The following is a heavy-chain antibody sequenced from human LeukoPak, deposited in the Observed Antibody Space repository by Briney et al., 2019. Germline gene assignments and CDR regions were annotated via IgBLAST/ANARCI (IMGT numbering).Heavy chain of an antibody. J-gene: IGHJ4*02. CDR2: IYSGGST. V-gene: IGHV3-53*01. CDR3: ARGLLIAAAGGEDY. Sequence: GGSLRLSCAASGFTVSSNYMSWVRQAPGKGLEWVSVIYSGGSTYYADSVKGRFTISRDNSKNTLYLQMNSLRAEDTALYYCARGLLIAAAGGEDYWGQGTLVTVSS. D-gene: IGHD6-13*01. CDR1: GFTVSSNY.